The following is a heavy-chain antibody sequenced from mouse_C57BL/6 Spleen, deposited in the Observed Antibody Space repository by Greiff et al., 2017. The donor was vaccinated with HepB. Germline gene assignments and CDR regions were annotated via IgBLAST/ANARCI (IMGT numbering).Heavy chain of an antibody. Sequence: QVHVKQPGAELVKPGASVKLSCKASGYTFTSYWMQWVKQRPGQGLEWIGEIDPSDSYTNYNQKFKGKATLTVDTSYSTAYRQLSSLTSEDSAVYYCAIRLNWDEAMDYWGQGTSVTVSS. CDR3: AIRLNWDEAMDY. V-gene: IGHV1-50*01. CDR2: IDPSDSYT. CDR1: GYTFTSYW. D-gene: IGHD4-1*01. J-gene: IGHJ4*01.